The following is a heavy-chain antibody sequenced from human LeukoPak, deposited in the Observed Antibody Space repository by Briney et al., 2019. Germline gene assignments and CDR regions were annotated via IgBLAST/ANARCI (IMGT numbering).Heavy chain of an antibody. V-gene: IGHV1-46*01. D-gene: IGHD3-10*01. CDR3: AREGYGAGRRLGLDV. CDR1: GYIFINCY. J-gene: IGHJ6*02. Sequence: ASVNVSCKASGYIFINCYMHWVRQAPGQGLEWMAIINPSGGSTTYAQNFQGRVTMTRDTSTSTVYLEVNSLRSDDTAVYYCAREGYGAGRRLGLDVWGQGTTVTVSS. CDR2: INPSGGST.